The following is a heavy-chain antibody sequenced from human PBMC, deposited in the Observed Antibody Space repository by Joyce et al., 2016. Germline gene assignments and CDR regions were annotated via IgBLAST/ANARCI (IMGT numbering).Heavy chain of an antibody. CDR3: ARWQLVGLRKYYFDY. J-gene: IGHJ4*02. Sequence: QLQLQESGPGLVQPSETLSLTCTVSGGSISSSNYYWGWIRQPPGKGLEWIGSVYYTATAHYNPSRRTRVTTDVETSKNQFSLNLSSVTAADTAVDYCARWQLVGLRKYYFDYWGPGILVTVSS. D-gene: IGHD3-16*01. CDR2: VYYTATA. CDR1: GGSISSSNYY. V-gene: IGHV4-39*01.